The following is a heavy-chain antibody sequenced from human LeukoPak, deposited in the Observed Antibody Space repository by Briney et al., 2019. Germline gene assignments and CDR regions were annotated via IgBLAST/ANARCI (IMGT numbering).Heavy chain of an antibody. V-gene: IGHV3-49*04. CDR1: GFTFSSYA. CDR2: IRSKAYGGTT. Sequence: GGSLRLSCAASGFTFSSYAMSWVRQAPGKGLEWVCFIRSKAYGGTTEYAASVKGRFTISRDDSKSIAYLQMNSLKTEDTAVYYCTRGAGWGYYYYMDVWGKGTTVTVSS. D-gene: IGHD1-26*01. J-gene: IGHJ6*03. CDR3: TRGAGWGYYYYMDV.